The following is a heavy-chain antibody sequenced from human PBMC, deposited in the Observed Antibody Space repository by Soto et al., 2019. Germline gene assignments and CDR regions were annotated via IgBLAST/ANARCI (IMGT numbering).Heavy chain of an antibody. J-gene: IGHJ1*01. V-gene: IGHV3-30*18. CDR3: AKDAYCSSTRCYGLGNYASLV. CDR1: GFTFSNYA. D-gene: IGHD2-2*01. CDR2: ISYDGSNK. Sequence: PGGSLRLSCAASGFTFSNYAMHWVRQAPGKGLEWVAVISYDGSNKVYGDSVKGRFTISRDNSKNTLYLQMSSLRAEDTAVYFCAKDAYCSSTRCYGLGNYASLVWGRGTLVTVSS.